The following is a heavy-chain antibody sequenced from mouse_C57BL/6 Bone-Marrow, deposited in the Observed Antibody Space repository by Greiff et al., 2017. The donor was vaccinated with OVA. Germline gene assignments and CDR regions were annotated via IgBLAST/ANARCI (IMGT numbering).Heavy chain of an antibody. D-gene: IGHD1-1*01. CDR1: GYTFTSYW. CDR3: ARAEITAREGEFAMDY. V-gene: IGHV1-55*01. J-gene: IGHJ4*01. CDR2: IYPDSGGT. Sequence: VQLQQSGAELVKPGASVKMSCKASGYTFTSYWITWVKQRHGQSLEWIGDIYPDSGGTNYNEKFKSKATLTVDTSSSTAYMQLSSLTSEDSAVYYGARAEITAREGEFAMDYWGQGTSVTVSS.